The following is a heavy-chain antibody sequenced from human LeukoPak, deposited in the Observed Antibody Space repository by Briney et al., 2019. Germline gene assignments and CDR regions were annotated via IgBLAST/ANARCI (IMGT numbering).Heavy chain of an antibody. V-gene: IGHV3-21*01. CDR3: ARMRDDNLDY. J-gene: IGHJ4*02. CDR2: ISGTSSHI. CDR1: GFTFSSYS. Sequence: GGSLRLSCAAAGFTFSSYSINWVRQAPGKGLEWVSSISGTSSHIYYIDSVKGRFTISRDNAKNSLYLQMNSLRAEDTAVYYCARMRDDNLDYWGQGTLVTVSS. D-gene: IGHD5-24*01.